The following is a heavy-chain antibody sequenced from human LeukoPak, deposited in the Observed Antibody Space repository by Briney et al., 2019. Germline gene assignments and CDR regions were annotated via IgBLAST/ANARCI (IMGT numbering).Heavy chain of an antibody. V-gene: IGHV1-46*01. D-gene: IGHD1-26*01. CDR3: ARGGELRWSFLVGDAFDI. J-gene: IGHJ3*02. Sequence: ASVKVSCKASGYTFTSYYMHWVRQAPGQGLEWMGIINPSGGSTGYAQKFQGRVTMTRDTSTSTVYMELSSLRSEDTAVYYCARGGELRWSFLVGDAFDIWGQGTMVIVSS. CDR2: INPSGGST. CDR1: GYTFTSYY.